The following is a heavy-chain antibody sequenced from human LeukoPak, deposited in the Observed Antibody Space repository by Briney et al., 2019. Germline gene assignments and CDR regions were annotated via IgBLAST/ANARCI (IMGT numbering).Heavy chain of an antibody. CDR1: GGTFSSYA. Sequence: SVKVFSKASGGTFSSYAISWVRQAPGQGLERMGGIIPIFGTTNYAQKFQGRVTITADESTSTAYMELSSLRSEDTAVYYCARSSSPHYYDSSGYYALNAFDIWGQGTMVTVSS. J-gene: IGHJ3*02. V-gene: IGHV1-69*13. CDR2: IIPIFGTT. CDR3: ARSSSPHYYDSSGYYALNAFDI. D-gene: IGHD3-22*01.